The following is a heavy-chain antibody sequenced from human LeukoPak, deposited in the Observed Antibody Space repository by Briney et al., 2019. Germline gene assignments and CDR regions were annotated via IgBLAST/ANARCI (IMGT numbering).Heavy chain of an antibody. D-gene: IGHD3-10*01. CDR2: IKQDGSEK. Sequence: GGSLRLSCAASGFTFSSYWMSWVRQAPGKGLEWVANIKQDGSEKYYVDPVKGRFTISRDNAKNSLYLQMNSLRAEDTAVYYCAREGFMDYFDYWGQGTLVTVSS. CDR3: AREGFMDYFDY. V-gene: IGHV3-7*01. J-gene: IGHJ4*02. CDR1: GFTFSSYW.